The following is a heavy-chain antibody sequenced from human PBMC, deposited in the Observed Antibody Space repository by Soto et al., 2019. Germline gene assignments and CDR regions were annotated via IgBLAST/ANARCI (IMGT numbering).Heavy chain of an antibody. CDR2: IGNSSNTM. V-gene: IGHV3-48*02. CDR3: GGAGHSSY. D-gene: IGHD6-19*01. J-gene: IGHJ4*02. Sequence: EVQLVESGGGLVQPGGSLRLSCAASGFSFSRYSMNWVRQAPGKGLEWVSYIGNSSNTMYYADSVKGRFTISRDNAKNPLYLQMNSLRDVDTGVYYFGGAGHSSYWGQGTLVTVSS. CDR1: GFSFSRYS.